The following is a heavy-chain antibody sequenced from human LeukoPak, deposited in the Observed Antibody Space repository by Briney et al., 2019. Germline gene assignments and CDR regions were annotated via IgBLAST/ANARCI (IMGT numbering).Heavy chain of an antibody. Sequence: GGSLRLSCAASGFTFSTYIMNWVRQAPGKGLGWVSSISGSSSYIYYADSVKGRFTISRDNAKNSLYLQMNSLRAEDTAVYYCARALWELRSSAFFDYWGQGTLVTVSS. CDR2: ISGSSSYI. V-gene: IGHV3-21*06. D-gene: IGHD1-26*01. J-gene: IGHJ4*02. CDR1: GFTFSTYI. CDR3: ARALWELRSSAFFDY.